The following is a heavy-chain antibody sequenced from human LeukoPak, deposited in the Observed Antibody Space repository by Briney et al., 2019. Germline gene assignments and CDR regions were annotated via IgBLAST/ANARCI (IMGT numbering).Heavy chain of an antibody. J-gene: IGHJ3*02. CDR3: ARDRYSGYDGFGAFDI. CDR2: IYYSGST. D-gene: IGHD5-12*01. V-gene: IGHV4-61*01. Sequence: SETLSLTCTVSGGSISSSSYYWSWIRQPPGKGLEWIGYIYYSGSTNYNPSLKSRVTISVDTSKNQFSLKLSSVTAADTAVYYCARDRYSGYDGFGAFDIWGQGTMVTVSS. CDR1: GGSISSSSYY.